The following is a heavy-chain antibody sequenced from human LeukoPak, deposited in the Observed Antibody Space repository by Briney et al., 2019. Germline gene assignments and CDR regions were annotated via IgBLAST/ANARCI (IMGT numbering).Heavy chain of an antibody. D-gene: IGHD2-15*01. J-gene: IGHJ5*02. CDR1: GYTFTGYY. V-gene: IGHV1-2*02. CDR3: AGDRTCSGGSCYLNWFDP. Sequence: ASVKVSCKASGYTFTGYYMHWVRQAPGQGLERMGWINPNSGGTNYAQKFQGRVTMTRDASISTAYMELSRLRSDDTAVYYCAGDRTCSGGSCYLNWFDPWGQGTLVTVSS. CDR2: INPNSGGT.